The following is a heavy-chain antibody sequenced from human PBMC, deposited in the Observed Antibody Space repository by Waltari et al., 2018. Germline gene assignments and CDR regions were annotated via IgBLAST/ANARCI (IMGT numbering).Heavy chain of an antibody. CDR1: EFTFRSYA. J-gene: IGHJ4*02. V-gene: IGHV3-23*04. Sequence: EEQLVESGGGLIQPGESLRLSCAASEFTFRSYAMNWVRQAPGKGLEWVSTISGSGGNTYYADSVKGRFTISRDNSKNTLYLQMNSLRAEDTAVYYCAKDPAGTYYFEYWGQGTLVTVSS. CDR3: AKDPAGTYYFEY. CDR2: ISGSGGNT. D-gene: IGHD6-19*01.